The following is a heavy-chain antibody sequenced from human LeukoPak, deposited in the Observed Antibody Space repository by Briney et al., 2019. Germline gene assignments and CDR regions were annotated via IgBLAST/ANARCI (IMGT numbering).Heavy chain of an antibody. D-gene: IGHD1-26*01. Sequence: GASVKVSCKASGYTFTSYYMHWVRQAPGQGLEWMGIINPSGGSTSYAQKFQGRVTMTRDTSTSTVYMELSSLRSEDTAVYYRARGRRGLPTAYYFDYWGQGTLVTVSS. CDR2: INPSGGST. V-gene: IGHV1-46*01. CDR3: ARGRRGLPTAYYFDY. J-gene: IGHJ4*02. CDR1: GYTFTSYY.